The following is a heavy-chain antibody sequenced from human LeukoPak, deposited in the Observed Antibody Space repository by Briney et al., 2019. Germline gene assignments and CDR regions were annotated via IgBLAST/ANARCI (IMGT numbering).Heavy chain of an antibody. Sequence: GGSLSLSCAASGITFISSTMTWVRQAPGKGLEWVSYISGTTISTIYYADSVKGRFTISRDNAKNSVYLQMNSLRAEDTAVYYCARVPPRGNDVTVGRYSYMDVWGKGPAVTVSS. J-gene: IGHJ6*03. CDR1: GITFISST. D-gene: IGHD4-23*01. CDR3: ARVPPRGNDVTVGRYSYMDV. V-gene: IGHV3-48*01. CDR2: ISGTTISTI.